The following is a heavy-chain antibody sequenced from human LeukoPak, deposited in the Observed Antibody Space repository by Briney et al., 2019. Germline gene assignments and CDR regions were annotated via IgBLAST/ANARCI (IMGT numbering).Heavy chain of an antibody. CDR3: ARRPWAIFGVVRPFDY. Sequence: GSGPTLVNPTQTLTLTCTFSGFSLSTSGVGVGWIRQPPGKALEWLALIYWNDDKRYSPFLKSRLTITKDTSKNQVVLTMTNMDPVDTARYYCARRPWAIFGVVRPFDYWGQGTLVTVSS. CDR2: IYWNDDK. V-gene: IGHV2-5*01. J-gene: IGHJ4*02. D-gene: IGHD3-3*01. CDR1: GFSLSTSGVG.